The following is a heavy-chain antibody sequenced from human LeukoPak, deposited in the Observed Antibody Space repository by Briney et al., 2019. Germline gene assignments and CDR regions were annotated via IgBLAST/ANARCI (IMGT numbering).Heavy chain of an antibody. Sequence: SVKVSCKASGGTFSSYAISCVRQAPGQGLEWMERIIPILGIANYAQKFQGRVTITADKSTSTAYMELSSLRSEDTAVYYCARDLTVSYYYDSSGYSNYWGQGTLVTVSS. V-gene: IGHV1-69*04. D-gene: IGHD3-22*01. CDR3: ARDLTVSYYYDSSGYSNY. CDR2: IIPILGIA. J-gene: IGHJ4*02. CDR1: GGTFSSYA.